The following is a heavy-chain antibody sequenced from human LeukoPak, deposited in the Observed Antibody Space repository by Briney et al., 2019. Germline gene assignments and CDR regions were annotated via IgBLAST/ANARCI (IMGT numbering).Heavy chain of an antibody. CDR3: AGGFLKVPLDY. CDR2: ISGSGGST. CDR1: GFTFSSYS. Sequence: GSLRLSCAASGFTFSSYSMNWVRQAPGKGLEWVSAISGSGGSTYYADSVKGRFTISRDNSKNTLYLQMNSLRAEDTAVYYCAGGFLKVPLDYWGQGTLVTVSS. J-gene: IGHJ4*02. V-gene: IGHV3-23*01. D-gene: IGHD2/OR15-2a*01.